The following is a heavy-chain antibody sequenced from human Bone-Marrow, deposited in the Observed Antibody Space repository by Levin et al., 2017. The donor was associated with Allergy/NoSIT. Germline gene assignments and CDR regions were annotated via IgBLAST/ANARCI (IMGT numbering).Heavy chain of an antibody. CDR3: ARATYGSGPYPIDA. J-gene: IGHJ5*02. CDR2: IYHTGGT. Sequence: SETLSLTCNVSGDSISGSDYYWSWIRQSPGKGLEWIGYIYHTGGTYSNPSLRSRVTISVDTSKNQFPLTITSVTGAATAIYYCARATYGSGPYPIDAWCRGSLVAVSS. V-gene: IGHV4-30-4*01. D-gene: IGHD3-10*01. CDR1: GDSISGSDYY.